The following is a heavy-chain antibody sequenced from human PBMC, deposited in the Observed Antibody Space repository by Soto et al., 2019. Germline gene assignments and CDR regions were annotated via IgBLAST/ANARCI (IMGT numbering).Heavy chain of an antibody. V-gene: IGHV1-8*01. CDR2: LNPNTGDS. D-gene: IGHD1-1*01. CDR1: GYTFTSYD. Sequence: ASVKVSCKASGYTFTSYDIYWVRQATGQGLEWMGWLNPNTGDSAYAQKFQGRISVTSDTSINTVHMELSSLRSEDTAVYYCAGRAETNGWNGFGADKYYFDFWGQGTLVTVSS. CDR3: AGRAETNGWNGFGADKYYFDF. J-gene: IGHJ4*02.